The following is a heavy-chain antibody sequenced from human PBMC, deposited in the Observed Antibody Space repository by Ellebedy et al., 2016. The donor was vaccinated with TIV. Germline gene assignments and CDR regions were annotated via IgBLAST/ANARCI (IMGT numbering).Heavy chain of an antibody. CDR3: ATTTGAYYRQPLAS. Sequence: GESLKISCVASGFTFSNYNMNWVRQSPGKGLEWVSSIRSTGSDKYYAESVKGRFTLSRDNAQDTRFLQLNSLRAEDTALYHGATTTGAYYRQPLASWGRGTLVTVSS. V-gene: IGHV3-21*06. CDR1: GFTFSNYN. CDR2: IRSTGSDK. D-gene: IGHD1-26*01. J-gene: IGHJ5*01.